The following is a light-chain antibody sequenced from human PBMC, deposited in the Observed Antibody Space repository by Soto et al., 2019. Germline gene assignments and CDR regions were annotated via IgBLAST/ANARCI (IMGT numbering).Light chain of an antibody. Sequence: EVVMSQSPATLSVSPGERATLSCRASQSVGDYLGWYQQTHGQAPRILIYDASQRDTGVPARFSARGSWTDFTLPISSLEPEDVEIYYCQQREDWPRAFGGGTKVDIK. CDR2: DAS. CDR3: QQREDWPRA. J-gene: IGKJ4*01. V-gene: IGKV3-11*01. CDR1: QSVGDY.